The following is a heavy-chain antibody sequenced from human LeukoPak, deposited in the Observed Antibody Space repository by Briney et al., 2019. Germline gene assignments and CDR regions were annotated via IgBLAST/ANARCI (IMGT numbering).Heavy chain of an antibody. V-gene: IGHV3-21*01. CDR3: ASSNNWSEFDY. CDR2: ISSSSSYI. J-gene: IGHJ4*02. CDR1: GFTFSSYS. D-gene: IGHD1-1*01. Sequence: GGSLRLSCAASGFTFSSYSLNWVRQAPGKGLEWVSSISSSSSYIYYADSVKGRFTISRDNAENSLSLQMNSLRAEDTALYYCASSNNWSEFDYWGQGTLVTVSS.